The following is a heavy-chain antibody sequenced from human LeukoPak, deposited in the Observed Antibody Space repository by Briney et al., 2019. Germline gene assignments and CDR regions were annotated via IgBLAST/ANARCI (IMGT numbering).Heavy chain of an antibody. J-gene: IGHJ3*02. CDR1: DGSISSSSYY. D-gene: IGHD3-10*01. Sequence: SETLSLTCTVSDGSISSSSYYWGWLRQPPGKGLEWIGSIYYSGSTYYNPSLKSRITISVDTSKNQFSLKLSSVTAADTAVYYCARRTYSGAFDIWGQGTMVTISS. CDR2: IYYSGST. V-gene: IGHV4-39*01. CDR3: ARRTYSGAFDI.